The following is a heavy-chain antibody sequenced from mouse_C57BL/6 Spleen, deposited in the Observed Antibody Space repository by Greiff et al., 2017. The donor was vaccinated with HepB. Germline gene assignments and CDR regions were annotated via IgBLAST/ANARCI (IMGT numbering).Heavy chain of an antibody. CDR2: ISNLAYSI. CDR1: GFTFSDYG. J-gene: IGHJ3*01. CDR3: ARHEDYDFSFAY. Sequence: DVMLVESGGGLVQPGGSLKLSCAASGFTFSDYGMAWVRQAPRKGPEWVAFISNLAYSIYYADTLTGRFTISRENAKNTLYLEMSSLRSEDTAMYYCARHEDYDFSFAYWGQGTLVTVSA. D-gene: IGHD2-4*01. V-gene: IGHV5-15*01.